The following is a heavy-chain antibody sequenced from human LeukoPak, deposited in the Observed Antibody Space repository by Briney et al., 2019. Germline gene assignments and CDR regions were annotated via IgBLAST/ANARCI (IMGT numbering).Heavy chain of an antibody. J-gene: IGHJ4*02. CDR3: AKAPAGGGYYFDY. Sequence: PGGSLRLSCAASGFTFSSYAMSWVRQAPGKGLEWVSAISGSGGSTYYADSVKGRFTISRDNSKNTLYVQMNSLRAEDTAVYYCAKAPAGGGYYFDYWGQGTLVTVSS. CDR2: ISGSGGST. V-gene: IGHV3-23*01. D-gene: IGHD6-25*01. CDR1: GFTFSSYA.